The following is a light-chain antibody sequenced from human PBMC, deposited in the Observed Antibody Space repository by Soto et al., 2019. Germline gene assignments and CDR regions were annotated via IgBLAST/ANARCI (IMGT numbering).Light chain of an antibody. CDR2: SNN. CDR1: RSNIGSNT. CDR3: AAWDDSLNGWV. J-gene: IGLJ3*02. Sequence: QSALTQPPSASGTPGQRITISCSGSRSNIGSNTVNWYQQLPGTAPKLLIYSNNQRPSGVPDRFSGSKSVTSASLAISGLQSEDEADFYCAAWDDSLNGWVFGGGTKLTVL. V-gene: IGLV1-44*01.